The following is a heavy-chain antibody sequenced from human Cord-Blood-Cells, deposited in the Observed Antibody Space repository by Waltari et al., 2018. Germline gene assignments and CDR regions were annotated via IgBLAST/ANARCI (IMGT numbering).Heavy chain of an antibody. CDR3: ARSGSSYYFDY. V-gene: IGHV5-51*01. Sequence: ELKLVQPGAEGKKPGESLKISCKVFGYSFLTTWIARLRQMPGKGLEWMGIIYPGDSDTRYSPSFQGQVTISADKSISTAYLQWSSLKASDTAMYYCARSGSSYYFDYWGQGTLVTVSS. CDR2: IYPGDSDT. D-gene: IGHD6-6*01. J-gene: IGHJ4*02. CDR1: GYSFLTTW.